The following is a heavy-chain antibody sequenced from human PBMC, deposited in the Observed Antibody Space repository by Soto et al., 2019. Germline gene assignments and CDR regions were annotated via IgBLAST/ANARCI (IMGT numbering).Heavy chain of an antibody. Sequence: SETLSLTCAVYGGSFSGYYWSWIRQPPGKGLEWIGEINHSGITNYNPSLKSQVTISVDTSKTQFSLKLSSVTAADTAVYYCARVGYYDFWSGYYYYYGMDVWGQGTTVTVSS. CDR1: GGSFSGYY. J-gene: IGHJ6*02. CDR2: INHSGIT. V-gene: IGHV4-34*01. D-gene: IGHD3-3*01. CDR3: ARVGYYDFWSGYYYYYGMDV.